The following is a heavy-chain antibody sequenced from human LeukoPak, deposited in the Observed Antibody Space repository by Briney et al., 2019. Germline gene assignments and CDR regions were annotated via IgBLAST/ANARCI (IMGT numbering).Heavy chain of an antibody. V-gene: IGHV3-30*18. CDR2: ISYDGSNK. CDR3: AKDVSWNWFDP. J-gene: IGHJ5*02. Sequence: GGSLRLSCAASGFTFSTCAMHWVRQAPGKGLEWVAVISYDGSNKYYADSVKGRFTIFRDNSKNTLYLQMNTLRAEDTAVYYCAKDVSWNWFDPWGQGTLVTVSS. CDR1: GFTFSTCA.